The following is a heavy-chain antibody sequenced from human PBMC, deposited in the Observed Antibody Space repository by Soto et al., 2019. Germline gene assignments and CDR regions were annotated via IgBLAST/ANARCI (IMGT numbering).Heavy chain of an antibody. Sequence: VQLVQSGAEVKRPGASVKISCKASGDTLSTYYMHWARQAPGQGLEWMGIINPRSGKTNYPQKCQGRVTMTRDTSTTTVYMELSTLRSADTAMYYCARGVGYSDSSGYPIDYWGQGTLVTVSS. CDR2: INPRSGKT. V-gene: IGHV1-46*03. CDR3: ARGVGYSDSSGYPIDY. J-gene: IGHJ4*02. CDR1: GDTLSTYY. D-gene: IGHD3-22*01.